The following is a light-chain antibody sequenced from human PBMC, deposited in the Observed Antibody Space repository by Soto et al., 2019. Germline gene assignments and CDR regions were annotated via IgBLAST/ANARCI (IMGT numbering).Light chain of an antibody. V-gene: IGKV1-39*01. Sequence: DIQMTQSPSSLSASVGDRVTITCRASQTVITYLNWYQQKSGTAPKLLIYGASTLQSGVPPRFSGSGPGTEFTLTISSLQPEDFATYYCQQSYRNPRTFGPGTKV. CDR3: QQSYRNPRT. J-gene: IGKJ3*01. CDR1: QTVITY. CDR2: GAS.